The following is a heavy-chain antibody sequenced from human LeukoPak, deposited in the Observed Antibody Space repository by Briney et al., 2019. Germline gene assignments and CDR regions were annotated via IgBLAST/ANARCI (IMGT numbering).Heavy chain of an antibody. V-gene: IGHV1-69*13. CDR2: IIPIFGTA. CDR1: GGTFSSYA. D-gene: IGHD3-10*01. Sequence: GASVKVSCKASGGTFSSYAISWVRQAPGQGLEWMGGIIPIFGTANYAQKFQGRVTITADESTSTAYMELSSLRSEDTAVYYCARDHITMVRGVPENYYYYYMDVWGKGTTVTISS. J-gene: IGHJ6*03. CDR3: ARDHITMVRGVPENYYYYYMDV.